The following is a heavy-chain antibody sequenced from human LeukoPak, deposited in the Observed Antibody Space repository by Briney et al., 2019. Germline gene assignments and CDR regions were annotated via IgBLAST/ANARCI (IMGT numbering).Heavy chain of an antibody. CDR1: GFTFSSYS. V-gene: IGHV3-48*01. J-gene: IGHJ4*02. CDR2: ISSSSSTI. D-gene: IGHD3-22*01. Sequence: GGSLRLSCAASGFTFSSYSMNWVRQAPGKGLEWVSYISSSSSTIYYADSVKGRFTISRDNAKNSLYLQMNSLRAEDTAVYCCARLQDYYDSSGYPLGGYFDYWGQGTLVTVSS. CDR3: ARLQDYYDSSGYPLGGYFDY.